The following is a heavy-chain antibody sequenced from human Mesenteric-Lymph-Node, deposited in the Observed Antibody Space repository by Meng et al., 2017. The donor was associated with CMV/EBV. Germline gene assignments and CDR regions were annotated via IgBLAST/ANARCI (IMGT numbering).Heavy chain of an antibody. Sequence: GESLKISCAACGFTFSSYDMHWVRQATGKGLEWVSAIGTAGDTYYPGSVKGQFTISRENAKNSLYMQMNSLRAEDTAVYYCARDEHSGSFSAYYYYGMDVWGQGTTVTVSS. CDR3: ARDEHSGSFSAYYYYGMDV. CDR2: IGTAGDT. D-gene: IGHD1-26*01. J-gene: IGHJ6*02. V-gene: IGHV3-13*03. CDR1: GFTFSSYD.